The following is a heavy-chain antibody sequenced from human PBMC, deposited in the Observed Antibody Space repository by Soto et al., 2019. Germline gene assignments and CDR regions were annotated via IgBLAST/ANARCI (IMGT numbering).Heavy chain of an antibody. V-gene: IGHV3-74*01. D-gene: IGHD3-16*01. J-gene: IGHJ6*02. CDR2: ISSYGSDT. CDR1: GFTFSRYW. Sequence: EVQLVESGGGLVLPGGSLRLSCAASGFTFSRYWMHWVRQAPGKGLVWVSRISSYGSDTHYADSVKGRFTIYRDNAKNTLYMQMNSLRADDTAVYYCASNYAYAEGYYWYGIDVWCQWTTVTVSS. CDR3: ASNYAYAEGYYWYGIDV.